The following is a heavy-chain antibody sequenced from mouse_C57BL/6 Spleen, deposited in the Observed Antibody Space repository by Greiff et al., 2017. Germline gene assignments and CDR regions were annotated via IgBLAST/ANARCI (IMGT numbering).Heavy chain of an antibody. CDR3: ASVTITHAMDY. CDR1: GYTFTDYN. Sequence: EVQLQQSGPELVKPGASVKMSCKASGYTFTDYNMNWVKQSHGKSLEWIGYINPNNGGSSYNQKFKGKATLTVNKSSSTAYMELRSLTSEDSAVYYCASVTITHAMDYWGQGTSVTVSS. D-gene: IGHD2-4*01. V-gene: IGHV1-22*01. CDR2: INPNNGGS. J-gene: IGHJ4*01.